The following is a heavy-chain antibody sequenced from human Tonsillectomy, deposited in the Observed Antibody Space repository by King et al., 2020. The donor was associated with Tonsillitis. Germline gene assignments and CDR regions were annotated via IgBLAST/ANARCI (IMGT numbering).Heavy chain of an antibody. Sequence: VQLVESGAEVKKPGESLKISCKTSGYRFTNDWIGWVRQMPGKGLEWMGIIYPGDSDTRYSPSFQGHVTISADKSISTAYLQWSSLKASDTSMYYCARLQWSAVAGINAFDIWGQGTMVTVSS. CDR3: ARLQWSAVAGINAFDI. D-gene: IGHD6-19*01. J-gene: IGHJ3*02. CDR2: IYPGDSDT. V-gene: IGHV5-51*01. CDR1: GYRFTNDW.